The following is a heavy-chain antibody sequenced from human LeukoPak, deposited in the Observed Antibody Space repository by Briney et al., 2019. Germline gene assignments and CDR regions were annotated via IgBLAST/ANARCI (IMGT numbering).Heavy chain of an antibody. V-gene: IGHV3-74*01. D-gene: IGHD4-17*01. CDR2: INSDGTTT. CDR3: ARRVSDYGDYFDY. Sequence: GGSLRLSCAASGFTFSSYWMHWVRQGPGKELTWVSHINSDGTTTNYADSVKGRFTISRDNAKNSLYLQMNSLRAEDTAVYYCARRVSDYGDYFDYWGQGTLVTVSS. CDR1: GFTFSSYW. J-gene: IGHJ4*02.